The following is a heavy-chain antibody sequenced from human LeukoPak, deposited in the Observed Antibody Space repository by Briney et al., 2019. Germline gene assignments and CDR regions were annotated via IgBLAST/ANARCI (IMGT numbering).Heavy chain of an antibody. CDR1: GGSFSGYY. J-gene: IGHJ1*01. V-gene: IGHV4-34*01. CDR2: INHSGSS. CDR3: ARGGDGDYYFQH. Sequence: SETLSLTCAVYGGSFSGYYWSWIRQPPGKGLEWIGEINHSGSSNYNPSLKSRVTTSVDTSKTQFSLKLSSVTAADTAVYYCARGGDGDYYFQHWGQGTLVTVSS. D-gene: IGHD4-17*01.